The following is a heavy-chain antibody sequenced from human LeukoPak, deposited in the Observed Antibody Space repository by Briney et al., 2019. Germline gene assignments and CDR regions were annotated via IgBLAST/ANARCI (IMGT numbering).Heavy chain of an antibody. CDR3: ATQRDGYNAPFDY. CDR1: GFTFSSYT. V-gene: IGHV3-21*01. J-gene: IGHJ4*02. Sequence: GGSLRLSCAASGFTFSSYTMTWVRQAPGKGLEWVSSISSSSSYIYYGDSVKGRFTISRDNAKKSLFLQMNSLRAEDTAVYYCATQRDGYNAPFDYWGQGTLVTVSS. CDR2: ISSSSSYI. D-gene: IGHD5-24*01.